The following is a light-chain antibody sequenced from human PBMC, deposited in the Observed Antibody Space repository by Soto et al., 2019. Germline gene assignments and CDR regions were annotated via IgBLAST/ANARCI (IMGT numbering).Light chain of an antibody. CDR2: EVS. CDR3: SSYTSSNTLEV. CDR1: SSDVGGSNY. Sequence: QSALIQPASVSGSPGQSSTISCTGTSSDVGGSNYVSWYQHHPHRAPKLLIYEVSYRPSGVSHRFSGSKSGNTASLTISGLQAEDEADYYCSSYTSSNTLEVFGIGTKLTVL. J-gene: IGLJ1*01. V-gene: IGLV2-14*01.